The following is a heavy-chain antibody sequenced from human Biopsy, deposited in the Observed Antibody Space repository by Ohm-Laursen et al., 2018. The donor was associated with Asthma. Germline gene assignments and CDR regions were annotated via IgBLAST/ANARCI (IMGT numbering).Heavy chain of an antibody. CDR3: ARHSGNYYAQLNY. CDR2: ISYTGST. CDR1: ADYISSNNFY. D-gene: IGHD1-26*01. Sequence: SETLSLTWPVSADYISSNNFYWGWIRRPPGKGLEWIATISYTGSTYYNPSLKSRVTISVDTSKNQFSLKLSSVTAADTAVYYCARHSGNYYAQLNYWSQGTLVTVSS. V-gene: IGHV4-39*01. J-gene: IGHJ4*02.